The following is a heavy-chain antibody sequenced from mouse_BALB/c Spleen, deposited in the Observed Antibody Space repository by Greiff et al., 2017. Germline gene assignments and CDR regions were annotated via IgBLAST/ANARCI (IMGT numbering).Heavy chain of an antibody. CDR3: TKRSTRITTENAMDY. CDR2: IYPGNSDT. CDR1: GYTFTSYC. D-gene: IGHD2-4*01. V-gene: IGHV1-5*01. Sequence: VQLQQSGTVLVRPGASVKMSCKASGYTFTSYCMHWVKQRPGQGLEWIGAIYPGNSDTSYNQKFKGKAKLTAVTSTSTAYMELSSLTNEDSAVYYATKRSTRITTENAMDYWGQGTSVTVSS. J-gene: IGHJ4*01.